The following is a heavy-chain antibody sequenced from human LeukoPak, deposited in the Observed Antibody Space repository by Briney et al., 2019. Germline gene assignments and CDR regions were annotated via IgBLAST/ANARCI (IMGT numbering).Heavy chain of an antibody. CDR3: VKARDTGGYYYRGDFDY. J-gene: IGHJ4*02. CDR1: GFSFGDYA. Sequence: GGSVRLSCAASGFSFGDYAMHWVRQAPGKGLEWVSGIIWNSGTIGYADSVKGRFTISRDNAKNSLYLQMNSLRPEDTALYYCVKARDTGGYYYRGDFDYWGQGTLVTVSS. V-gene: IGHV3-9*01. D-gene: IGHD3-22*01. CDR2: IIWNSGTI.